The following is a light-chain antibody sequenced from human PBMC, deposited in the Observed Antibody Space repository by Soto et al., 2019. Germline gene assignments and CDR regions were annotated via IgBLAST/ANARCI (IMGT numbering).Light chain of an antibody. CDR2: GAS. CDR3: QQRSDWPIT. CDR1: QSVASY. J-gene: IGKJ5*01. Sequence: EIVLTQSPATLSLSPGERATLSCWASQSVASYLAWYQQKPGQAPSLLIYGASNRATSIPARFSGSGSGTDFTRTISNLEPEDLAVYYCQQRSDWPITFGQGTRLEIK. V-gene: IGKV3-11*01.